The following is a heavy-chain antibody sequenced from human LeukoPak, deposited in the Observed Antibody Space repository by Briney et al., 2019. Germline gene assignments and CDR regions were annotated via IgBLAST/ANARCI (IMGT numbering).Heavy chain of an antibody. V-gene: IGHV1-46*01. Sequence: ASAKVSCKASGYTFTSYYMHWVRQAPGQGLEWMGIINLSSGSTSYPQNFQGRVTMTRDTSSSTVNMELSSLRSEDTAVYYCARGYTYGDYWGQGTLVTVSS. CDR3: ARGYTYGDY. J-gene: IGHJ4*02. CDR2: INLSSGST. CDR1: GYTFTSYY. D-gene: IGHD5-18*01.